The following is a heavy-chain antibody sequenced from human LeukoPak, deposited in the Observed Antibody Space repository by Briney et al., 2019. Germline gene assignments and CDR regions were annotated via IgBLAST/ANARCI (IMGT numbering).Heavy chain of an antibody. CDR2: IYYSGST. CDR3: ARDPGYFDWWFDP. CDR1: GGSISSYY. Sequence: SETLFLTCTVPGGSISSYYWSWIRQPPGKGLEWIGYIYYSGSTNYNPSLKSRVTISVDTSKNQFSLKLSSVTAADTAVYYCARDPGYFDWWFDPWGQGTLVTVSS. D-gene: IGHD3-9*01. J-gene: IGHJ5*02. V-gene: IGHV4-59*01.